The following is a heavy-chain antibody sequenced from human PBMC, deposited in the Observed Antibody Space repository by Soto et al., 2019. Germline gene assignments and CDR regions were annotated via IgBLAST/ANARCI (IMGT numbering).Heavy chain of an antibody. J-gene: IGHJ6*02. CDR2: IYYSGST. CDR1: GGSISSSSYY. Sequence: SETLPLTCTVSGGSISSSSYYWGWIRQPPGKGLEWIGSIYYSGSTYYNPSLKSRVTISVDTSKNQFSLKLSSVTAADTAVYYCARPQLGYSSGWDSNYGMDVWGQGTTVTVSS. CDR3: ARPQLGYSSGWDSNYGMDV. D-gene: IGHD6-19*01. V-gene: IGHV4-39*01.